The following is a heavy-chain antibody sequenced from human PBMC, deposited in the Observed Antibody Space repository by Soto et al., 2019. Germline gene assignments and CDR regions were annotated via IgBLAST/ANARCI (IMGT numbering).Heavy chain of an antibody. CDR1: GGSISTYY. CDR3: ATLPPRVVVSVLPIPT. V-gene: IGHV4-59*12. D-gene: IGHD2-21*01. CDR2: IYYSGST. J-gene: IGHJ4*02. Sequence: SETLSLTCTVSGGSISTYYWSWIRQPPGKGLEWIGEIYYSGSTNYNPSLKSRVTISVDTSNNQFLLNLSSVTAADTAVYYCATLPPRVVVSVLPIPTWGQGTQVTVSS.